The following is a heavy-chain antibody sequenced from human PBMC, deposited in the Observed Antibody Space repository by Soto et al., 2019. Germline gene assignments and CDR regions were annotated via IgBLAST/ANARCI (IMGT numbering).Heavy chain of an antibody. J-gene: IGHJ4*02. CDR3: TRDIGCTNGVCYWYYFDY. Sequence: GASVKVSCKASGGTFSSYAISWVRQAPGQGLEWMGGIIPIFGTANYARKFQGRVTITADESTSTAYMELNSLRAEDTAVYYCTRDIGCTNGVCYWYYFDYWGQGTLVTVSS. CDR1: GGTFSSYA. D-gene: IGHD2-8*01. CDR2: IIPIFGTA. V-gene: IGHV1-69*13.